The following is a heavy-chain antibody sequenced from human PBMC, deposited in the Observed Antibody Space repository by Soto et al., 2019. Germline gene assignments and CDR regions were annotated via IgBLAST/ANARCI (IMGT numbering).Heavy chain of an antibody. J-gene: IGHJ5*02. CDR2: INHSGST. D-gene: IGHD6-13*01. CDR1: GGSFSGYY. CDR3: ARGVTGSSSWYGPHWFDP. V-gene: IGHV4-34*01. Sequence: QVQLQQWGAGLLKPSETLSLTCAVYGGSFSGYYWSWIRQPPGKGLVWIGEINHSGSTNYNPSLKSRVTISVDTSKNQFSLKLSSVTAADTAVYYCARGVTGSSSWYGPHWFDPWGQGTLVTVSS.